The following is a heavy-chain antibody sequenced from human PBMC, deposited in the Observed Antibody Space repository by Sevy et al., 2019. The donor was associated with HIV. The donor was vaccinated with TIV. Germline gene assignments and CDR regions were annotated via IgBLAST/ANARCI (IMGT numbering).Heavy chain of an antibody. J-gene: IGHJ5*02. D-gene: IGHD6-13*01. CDR2: IYSSGKT. CDR3: ARDYSRRPGWFDP. CDR1: GFDVSNNY. Sequence: GGSLRLSCAGSGFDVSNNYMSWVRQAPGKGLEWVSIIYSSGKTYYADSVKGRFTISRDKSKNTVYLQMSSLRADDTAFYHCARDYSRRPGWFDPWGQGNLVTVSS. V-gene: IGHV3-53*01.